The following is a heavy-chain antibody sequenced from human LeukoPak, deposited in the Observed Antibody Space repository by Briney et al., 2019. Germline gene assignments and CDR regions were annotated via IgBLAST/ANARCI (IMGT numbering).Heavy chain of an antibody. D-gene: IGHD5-12*01. CDR2: IYYSGSA. CDR3: ARQEDSGYDLDYFDY. CDR1: GGSTSSSSYY. V-gene: IGHV4-39*01. Sequence: SETLSLTCTVSGGSTSSSSYYWGWIRQPPGKGLEWIGSIYYSGSAYYNPSLKSRVTISVDTSKNQFSLKLSSVTAADTAVYYCARQEDSGYDLDYFDYWGQGTLVTVSS. J-gene: IGHJ4*02.